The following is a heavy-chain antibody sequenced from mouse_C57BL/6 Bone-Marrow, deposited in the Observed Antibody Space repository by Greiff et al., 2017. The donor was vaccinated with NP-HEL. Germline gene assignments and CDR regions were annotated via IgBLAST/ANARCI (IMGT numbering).Heavy chain of an antibody. CDR1: GYTFTSYW. CDR3: ARSPTAQATLYYFDY. V-gene: IGHV1-69*01. CDR2: IDPSDSYT. D-gene: IGHD3-2*02. Sequence: VQLQQPGAELVMPGASVKLSCKASGYTFTSYWMHWVKQRPGQGLEWIGEIDPSDSYTNYNQKFKGKSTLTVDKSSSTAYMQLSSLTSEDSAVYYCARSPTAQATLYYFDYWGQGTTLTVSS. J-gene: IGHJ2*01.